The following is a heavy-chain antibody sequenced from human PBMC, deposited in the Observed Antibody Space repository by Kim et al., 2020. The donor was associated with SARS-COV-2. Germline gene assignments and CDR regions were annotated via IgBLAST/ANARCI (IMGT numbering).Heavy chain of an antibody. V-gene: IGHV3-30-3*01. CDR3: ARPGLTYYDFWSGYYLY. J-gene: IGHJ4*02. Sequence: GGSLRLSCAASGFTFSSYAMHWVRQAPGKGLEWVAVISYDGSNKYYADSVKGRFTISRDNSKNTLYLQMNSLRAEDTAVYYCARPGLTYYDFWSGYYLYWGQGTLVTVSS. CDR2: ISYDGSNK. CDR1: GFTFSSYA. D-gene: IGHD3-3*01.